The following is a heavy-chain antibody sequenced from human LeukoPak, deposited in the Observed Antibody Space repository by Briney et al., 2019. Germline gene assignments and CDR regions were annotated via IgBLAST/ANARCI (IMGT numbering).Heavy chain of an antibody. CDR3: ASYCTNGVCYFRY. J-gene: IGHJ4*02. D-gene: IGHD2-8*01. V-gene: IGHV4-59*01. CDR2: IYYSGST. CDR1: GGSISSYY. Sequence: PSETLSLTCTVSGGSISSYYWSWIRQPPGKGLEWIGYIYYSGSTNYNPSLKSRVTISVDTSKNQFSLKLSSVTAADTAVYYCASYCTNGVCYFRYWGQGTLVTVSS.